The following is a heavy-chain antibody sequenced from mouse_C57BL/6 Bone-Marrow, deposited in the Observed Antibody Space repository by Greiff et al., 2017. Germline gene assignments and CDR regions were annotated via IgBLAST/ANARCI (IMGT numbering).Heavy chain of an antibody. CDR3: ARSGFAWFAY. Sequence: QVQLQQSGAELARPGASVQLSCKASGYTFTSYGISWVKQRTGQGLEWIGEIYPRSGNTFYNEKFKGKATLTADKSSSTAYMGLRSLTSEDSAVYFCARSGFAWFAYWGQGTLVTVSA. CDR2: IYPRSGNT. V-gene: IGHV1-81*01. CDR1: GYTFTSYG. J-gene: IGHJ3*01.